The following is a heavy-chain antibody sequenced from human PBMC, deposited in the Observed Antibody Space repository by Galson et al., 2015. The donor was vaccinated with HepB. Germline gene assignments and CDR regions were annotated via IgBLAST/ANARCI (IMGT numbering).Heavy chain of an antibody. Sequence: SLRLSCAASGFTFSRYSMNWVRQAPGKGLEWVSYISSSRSPIYYADSVKGRFTISRHNAKNSLNLQMNSLKDEDTAVYYCAGRGYSYGFDYYYCMDVWGQGTTVTVSS. CDR3: AGRGYSYGFDYYYCMDV. V-gene: IGHV3-48*02. J-gene: IGHJ6*02. D-gene: IGHD5-18*01. CDR1: GFTFSRYS. CDR2: ISSSRSPI.